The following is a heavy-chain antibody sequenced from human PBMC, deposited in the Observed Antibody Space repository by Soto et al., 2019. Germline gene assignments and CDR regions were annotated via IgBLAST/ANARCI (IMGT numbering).Heavy chain of an antibody. CDR1: GGSISSSSYY. CDR2: IYYSGST. J-gene: IGHJ6*03. V-gene: IGHV4-39*07. CDR3: ARKDYYYMDV. Sequence: SETLSLTCTVSGGSISSSSYYWGWIRQPPGKGLEWIGSIYYSGSTYYNPSLKSRVTISVDTSKNQFSLKLSSVTAADTAVYYCARKDYYYMDVWGKGTTVTVSS.